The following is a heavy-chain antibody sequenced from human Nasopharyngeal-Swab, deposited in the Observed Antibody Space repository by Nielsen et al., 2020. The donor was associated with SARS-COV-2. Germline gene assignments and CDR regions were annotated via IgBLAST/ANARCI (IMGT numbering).Heavy chain of an antibody. D-gene: IGHD3-3*01. J-gene: IGHJ4*02. CDR3: ASRHYDFWSGYNDY. Sequence: GSLRLSCTVSGGSISSYYWSWIRQPPGKGLEWIGYIYYSGSTNYNPSLKSRVTISVDRSKNQFSLKLSSVTAADTAVYYCASRHYDFWSGYNDYWGQGTLVTVSS. CDR1: GGSISSYY. V-gene: IGHV4-59*12. CDR2: IYYSGST.